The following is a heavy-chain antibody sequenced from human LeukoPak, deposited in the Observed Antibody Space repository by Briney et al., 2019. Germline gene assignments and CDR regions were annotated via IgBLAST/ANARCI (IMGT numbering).Heavy chain of an antibody. V-gene: IGHV3-48*01. CDR1: GFTFSSYG. CDR2: ISSSSSTI. CDR3: ARAAAGYYYDSSGYGY. J-gene: IGHJ4*02. Sequence: GGSLRLSCAASGFTFSSYGMSWVRQAPGKGLEWVSYISSSSSTIYYADSVKGRFTISRDNAKNSLYLQMNSLRAEDTAVYYCARAAAGYYYDSSGYGYWGQGTLVTVSS. D-gene: IGHD3-22*01.